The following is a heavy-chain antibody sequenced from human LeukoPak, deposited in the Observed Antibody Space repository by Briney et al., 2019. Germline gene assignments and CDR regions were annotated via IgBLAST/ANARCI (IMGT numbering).Heavy chain of an antibody. CDR1: GGSISSYY. CDR2: IYYSGST. D-gene: IGHD4-17*01. CDR3: ASVDVTTVTFFDY. Sequence: PSETLSLTCTVSGGSISSYYWSWIRQPPGKGLEWIGYIYYSGSTNYNPSLKSRVTISVDTSKNQFSLKLSSVTAADTAVYYCASVDVTTVTFFDYWGQGTLVTVSS. J-gene: IGHJ4*02. V-gene: IGHV4-59*01.